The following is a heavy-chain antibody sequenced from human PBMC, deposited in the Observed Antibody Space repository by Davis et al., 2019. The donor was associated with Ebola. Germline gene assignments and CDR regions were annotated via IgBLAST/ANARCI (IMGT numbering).Heavy chain of an antibody. Sequence: SETLSLTCTVSGGSVSSGRYYWSWIRQPPGKGLEWIGYIYYSGSTYYNPSLKSRVTISVDTSKNQFSLKLSSVTAADTAVYYCARGRFLEWVTRYYYYGMDVWGQGTTVTVSS. CDR2: IYYSGST. D-gene: IGHD3-3*01. CDR3: ARGRFLEWVTRYYYYGMDV. J-gene: IGHJ6*02. CDR1: GGSVSSGRYY. V-gene: IGHV4-61*01.